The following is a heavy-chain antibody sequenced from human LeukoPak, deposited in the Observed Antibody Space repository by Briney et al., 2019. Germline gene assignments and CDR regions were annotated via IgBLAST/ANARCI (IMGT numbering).Heavy chain of an antibody. CDR1: GFTFSSYW. J-gene: IGHJ4*02. CDR3: AMDSYGPDDY. D-gene: IGHD3-16*01. Sequence: GGSLRLSCAASGFTFSSYWMSWVRQAPGKGLEWVANIKKDGSEKYYVDSVKGRFTISRDNAKTSLYLQMNSLRAEDTAVYYCAMDSYGPDDYWGQGTLVTVSS. CDR2: IKKDGSEK. V-gene: IGHV3-7*04.